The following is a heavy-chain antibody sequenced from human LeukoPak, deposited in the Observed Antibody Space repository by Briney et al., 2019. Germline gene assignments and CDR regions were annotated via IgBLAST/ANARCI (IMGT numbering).Heavy chain of an antibody. CDR3: ARDHHRRLYDSQARDTFDI. Sequence: PGGSLRLSCAASGFTFSDSYMTWIRQAPGKGLEWVSYISNSGSSIYYADSVKGRFTTSRDNAKSSLYLQMNSLRAEDTAVYYCARDHHRRLYDSQARDTFDIWGRGTMVTVSS. CDR2: ISNSGSSI. CDR1: GFTFSDSY. J-gene: IGHJ3*02. V-gene: IGHV3-11*04. D-gene: IGHD3-22*01.